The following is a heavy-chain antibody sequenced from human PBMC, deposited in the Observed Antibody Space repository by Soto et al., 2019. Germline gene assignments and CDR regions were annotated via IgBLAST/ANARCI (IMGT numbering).Heavy chain of an antibody. D-gene: IGHD1-26*01. CDR3: ARDSGSYFLGAFDI. V-gene: IGHV6-1*01. J-gene: IGHJ3*02. CDR1: GASVSSDIAA. CDR2: TYYRSKWYN. Sequence: PSQTLSLTGAMSGASVSSDIAAWNCIRQSPSRGLEWLGRTYYRSKWYNDYSVSVKSRITINPDTSKNQFSLQLNSVTPEDTAVYYCARDSGSYFLGAFDIWGQGTMVTVSS.